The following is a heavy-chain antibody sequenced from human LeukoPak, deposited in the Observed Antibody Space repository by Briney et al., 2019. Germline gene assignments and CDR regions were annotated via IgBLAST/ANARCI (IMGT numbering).Heavy chain of an antibody. D-gene: IGHD5-24*01. J-gene: IGHJ4*02. CDR1: GFTFSSYA. CDR2: ISGSGGST. V-gene: IGHV3-23*01. CDR3: AKDLGQSFGRWLQKWRGIDY. Sequence: GGSLRLSCAASGFTFSSYAMSWVRQAPGKGLEWVSAISGSGGSTYYADSVKGLFTISRDNSKNTLYLQMNSLRAEDTAVYYCAKDLGQSFGRWLQKWRGIDYWGQGTLVTVSS.